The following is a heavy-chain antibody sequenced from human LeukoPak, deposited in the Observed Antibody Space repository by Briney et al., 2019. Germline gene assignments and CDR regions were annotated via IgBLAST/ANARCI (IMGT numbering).Heavy chain of an antibody. CDR2: INHNGNVN. D-gene: IGHD3/OR15-3a*01. Sequence: GGSLRLSCAASGFTFSSYWMNWARQAPGKGLEWVASINHNGNVNYYVDSVKGRFTISRDNAKNSLYLQMSNLRAEDTAVYYCARKGLGDYWGQGTLVTVSS. CDR1: GFTFSSYW. V-gene: IGHV3-7*03. CDR3: ARKGLGDY. J-gene: IGHJ4*02.